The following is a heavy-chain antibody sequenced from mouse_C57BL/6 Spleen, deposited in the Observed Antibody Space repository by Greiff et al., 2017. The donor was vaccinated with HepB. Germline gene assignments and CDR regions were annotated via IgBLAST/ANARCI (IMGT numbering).Heavy chain of an antibody. D-gene: IGHD2-4*01. V-gene: IGHV1-55*01. J-gene: IGHJ3*01. Sequence: QVHVKQSGAELVKPGASVKMSCKASGYTFTSYWITWVKQRPGQGLEWIGDIYPGSGSTNYNEKFKSKATLTVDTSSSTAYMQLSSLTSEDSAVYYCARSEGDYDWFAYWGQRTLVTVSA. CDR1: GYTFTSYW. CDR3: ARSEGDYDWFAY. CDR2: IYPGSGST.